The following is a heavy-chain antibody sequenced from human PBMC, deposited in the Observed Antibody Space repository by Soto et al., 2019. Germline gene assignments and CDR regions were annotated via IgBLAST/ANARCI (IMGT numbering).Heavy chain of an antibody. D-gene: IGHD4-17*01. J-gene: IGHJ3*02. V-gene: IGHV1-69*01. CDR1: GGTFSSYA. Sequence: QVQLVQSGAEVKKPGSSVKVSCKASGGTFSSYAISWVRQAPGQGLEWMGGIIPIFGTANYAQKFQGRVTITADESTSTAYMELSSLRSEDTAVYYCARVGSDYGVVGHAFDIWGQGTMVTVSS. CDR2: IIPIFGTA. CDR3: ARVGSDYGVVGHAFDI.